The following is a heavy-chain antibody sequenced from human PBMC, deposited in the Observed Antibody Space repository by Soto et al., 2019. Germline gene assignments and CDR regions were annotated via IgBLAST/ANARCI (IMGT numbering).Heavy chain of an antibody. V-gene: IGHV1-2*02. J-gene: IGHJ5*02. CDR1: GYTFTGYY. Sequence: ASVKVSCKASGYTFTGYYMHWVRQAPGQGLEWMGWINPNSGGTNYAQKFQGRVTMTRDTSISTAYMELSRLRSDDTAVYYCARHYYDSSSYYLNNWFDPWGQGTLVTVSS. CDR3: ARHYYDSSSYYLNNWFDP. D-gene: IGHD3-22*01. CDR2: INPNSGGT.